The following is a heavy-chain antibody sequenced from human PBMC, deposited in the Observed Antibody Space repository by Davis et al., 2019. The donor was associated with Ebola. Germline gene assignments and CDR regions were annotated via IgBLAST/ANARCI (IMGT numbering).Heavy chain of an antibody. D-gene: IGHD3-9*01. CDR1: GFTFSSYG. CDR2: IRYDGSNK. CDR3: AFLTGYQQGLDY. Sequence: GGSLRLSCAASGFTFSSYGMHWVRQAPGKGLEWVAFIRYDGSNKYYADSVKGRFTISRDNSKNTLYLQMNSLRAEDTAVYYCAFLTGYQQGLDYWGQGTLVTVSS. V-gene: IGHV3-30*02. J-gene: IGHJ4*02.